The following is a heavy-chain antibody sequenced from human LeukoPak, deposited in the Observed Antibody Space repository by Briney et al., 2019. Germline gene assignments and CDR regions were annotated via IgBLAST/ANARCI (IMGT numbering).Heavy chain of an antibody. V-gene: IGHV3-21*01. CDR1: GFTFGSYS. CDR2: ISSSSSYI. Sequence: GGSLRLSCAASGFTFGSYSLNWVRQAPGKGLKWVSSISSSSSYIYYADSVKGRFTISRDNAKNSLYLQMNSLRAEDTAVYYCARDGAVGNYLDYWGQGTLVTVSS. D-gene: IGHD6-19*01. CDR3: ARDGAVGNYLDY. J-gene: IGHJ4*02.